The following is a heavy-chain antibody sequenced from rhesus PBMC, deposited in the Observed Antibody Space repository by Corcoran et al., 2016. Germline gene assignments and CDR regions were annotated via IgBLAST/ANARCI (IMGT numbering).Heavy chain of an antibody. Sequence: QVQLQESGPGLVKPSETLSLTCAVSGGSISGYWWGWIRQPPGKGLEGIGYIGGSSGRPTDNPAHKCRDPFAPDPSNHQFSLKLSSVTAAYTAVYYCAIDRGYDSGYYYGLDSWGQGVVVTVSS. CDR2: IGGSSGRP. V-gene: IGHV4-165*01. D-gene: IGHD3-28*01. J-gene: IGHJ6*01. CDR1: GGSISGYW. CDR3: AIDRGYDSGYYYGLDS.